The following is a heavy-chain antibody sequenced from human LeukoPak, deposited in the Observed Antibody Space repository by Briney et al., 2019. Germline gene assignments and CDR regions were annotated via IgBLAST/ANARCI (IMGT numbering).Heavy chain of an antibody. CDR3: ARGTLEHSSGYYYFDY. J-gene: IGHJ4*02. D-gene: IGHD3-22*01. CDR1: GGSFSGYY. CDR2: INHSGST. Sequence: SETLSPTCAVYGGSFSGYYWSWIRQPPGKGLEWIGEINHSGSTNYNPSLKSRVTISVDTSKNQFSLKLSSVTAADTAVYYCARGTLEHSSGYYYFDYWGQGTLVTVSS. V-gene: IGHV4-34*01.